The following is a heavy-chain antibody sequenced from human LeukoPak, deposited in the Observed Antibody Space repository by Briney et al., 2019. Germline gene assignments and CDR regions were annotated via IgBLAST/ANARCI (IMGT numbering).Heavy chain of an antibody. Sequence: GGSLRPSCAASGFTFSGYAMTWVRQGPGKGLEWVSIISGNGGSTYYADSVKGRFTISRDNSKNTLYLQMNSLRAEDTAIYHCAKDLQGSSWYSPDQWGQGTLVTVSS. J-gene: IGHJ4*02. CDR1: GFTFSGYA. CDR3: AKDLQGSSWYSPDQ. CDR2: ISGNGGST. V-gene: IGHV3-23*01. D-gene: IGHD6-13*01.